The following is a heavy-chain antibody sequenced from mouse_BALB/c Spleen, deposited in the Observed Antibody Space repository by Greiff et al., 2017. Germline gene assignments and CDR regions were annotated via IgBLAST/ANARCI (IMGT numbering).Heavy chain of an antibody. CDR3: ARNYDYDGDYAMDY. V-gene: IGHV3-6*02. Sequence: EVKLMESGPGLVKPSQSLSLTCSVTGYSITSGYYWNWIRQFPGNKLEWMGYISYDGSNNYNPSLKNRISITRDTSKNQFFLKLNSVTTEDTATYYCARNYDYDGDYAMDYWGQGTSVTVSS. CDR2: ISYDGSN. J-gene: IGHJ4*01. D-gene: IGHD2-4*01. CDR1: GYSITSGYY.